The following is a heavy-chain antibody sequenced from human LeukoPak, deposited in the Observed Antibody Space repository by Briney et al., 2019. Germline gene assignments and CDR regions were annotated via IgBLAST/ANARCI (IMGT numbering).Heavy chain of an antibody. D-gene: IGHD3-22*01. CDR2: ISGSGGST. V-gene: IGHV3-23*01. J-gene: IGHJ3*02. CDR1: GFTFSSYA. Sequence: GGSLRLSCAASGFTFSSYAMSWVRQAPGKGLEWVSAISGSGGSTYYADSVKGRFTISRDNSENTLYLQMNSLRAEDTAVYYCAKSMIVVVGAFDIWGQGTMVTVSS. CDR3: AKSMIVVVGAFDI.